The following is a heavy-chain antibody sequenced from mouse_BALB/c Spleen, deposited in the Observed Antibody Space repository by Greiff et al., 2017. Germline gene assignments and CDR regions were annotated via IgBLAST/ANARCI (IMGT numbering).Heavy chain of an antibody. CDR3: ARGFTTATWGDY. Sequence: EVKVEESGPGLVKPSQSLSLTCTVTGYSITSDYAWNWIRQFPGNKLEWMGYISYSGSTSYNPSLKSRISITRDTSKNQFFLQLNSVTTEDTATYYCARGFTTATWGDYWGQGTTLTVSS. CDR2: ISYSGST. V-gene: IGHV3-2*02. CDR1: GYSITSDYA. D-gene: IGHD1-2*01. J-gene: IGHJ2*01.